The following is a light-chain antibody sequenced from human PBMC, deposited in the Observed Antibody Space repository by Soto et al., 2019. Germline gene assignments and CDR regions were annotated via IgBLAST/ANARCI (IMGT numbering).Light chain of an antibody. CDR3: KQLNSYPLT. J-gene: IGKJ4*01. CDR1: PPISVY. CDR2: AAS. V-gene: IGKV1-9*01. Sequence: DIRMTQSPSSLSAFVGDTVTITCPTGPPISVYLNWYQQKPGKAPTLLISAASTLQSGVPSRFSGSGSGTEFTLTISSLQPEEFATYYCKQLNSYPLTVGGGTKVDIK.